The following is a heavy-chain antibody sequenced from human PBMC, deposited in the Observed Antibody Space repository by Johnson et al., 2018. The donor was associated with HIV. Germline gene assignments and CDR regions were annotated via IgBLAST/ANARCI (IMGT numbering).Heavy chain of an antibody. J-gene: IGHJ3*02. V-gene: IGHV3-30-3*01. Sequence: QVQLVESGGGVVQPGRSLRLSCAASGFTFSSYAMHWVRQAPGKGLEWVAVISYDGSNKYYADSVKGRFTISRDNSKNTLYLQMNSLRVEDTAVYYCARDGDEFGDGYNPTEIWGQGTMVTVSS. CDR2: ISYDGSNK. CDR1: GFTFSSYA. CDR3: ARDGDEFGDGYNPTEI. D-gene: IGHD5-24*01.